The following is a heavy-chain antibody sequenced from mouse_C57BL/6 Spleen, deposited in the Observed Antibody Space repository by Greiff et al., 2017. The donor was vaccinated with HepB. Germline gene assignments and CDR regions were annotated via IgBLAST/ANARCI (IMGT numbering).Heavy chain of an antibody. J-gene: IGHJ3*01. CDR1: GFTFSDYG. V-gene: IGHV5-17*01. D-gene: IGHD1-1*01. CDR3: ASDYGSSYGAY. Sequence: VMVEESAGGLVKPGGSLKLSCAASGFTFSDYGMHWVRLAPEKGLEWVAYISSGSSTIYYADTVKGRFTISRDNAKPTLFLQMTSLRSEDTAMYYCASDYGSSYGAYWGQGTLVTVSA. CDR2: ISSGSSTI.